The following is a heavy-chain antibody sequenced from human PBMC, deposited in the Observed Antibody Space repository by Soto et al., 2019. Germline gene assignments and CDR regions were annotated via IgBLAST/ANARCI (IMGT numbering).Heavy chain of an antibody. V-gene: IGHV3-33*01. CDR2: ISYDGTNK. Sequence: QVQLVESGGGVVQPGRSLRLSCAASGFSFSRYGMHWVRQAPGKGLEWVAIISYDGTNKYYADSVKGRFTISRDNSKNKLYLQINSLRAEDTAVYYCARGDTLPGYWGQGTLVTVSS. CDR1: GFSFSRYG. CDR3: ARGDTLPGY. D-gene: IGHD3-10*01. J-gene: IGHJ4*02.